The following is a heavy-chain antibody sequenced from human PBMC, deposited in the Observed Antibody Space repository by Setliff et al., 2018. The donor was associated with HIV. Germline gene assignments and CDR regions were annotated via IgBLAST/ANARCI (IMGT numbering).Heavy chain of an antibody. Sequence: SETLSLTCTVSGGSISSGSYYWSWIRQPAGKGLEWIGRIYTSGSTNYSPSLKSRVTISVDTSKNQFSLKLRSVTAADTAVYYCARVVWMAAAGTIDYYYYGMDIWGQGTTVTVSS. CDR2: IYTSGST. CDR1: GGSISSGSYY. CDR3: ARVVWMAAAGTIDYYYYGMDI. V-gene: IGHV4-61*02. D-gene: IGHD6-13*01. J-gene: IGHJ6*02.